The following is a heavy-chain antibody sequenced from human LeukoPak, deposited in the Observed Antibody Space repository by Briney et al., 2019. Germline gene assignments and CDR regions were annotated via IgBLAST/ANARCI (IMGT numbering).Heavy chain of an antibody. D-gene: IGHD1-26*01. V-gene: IGHV3-21*04. CDR2: ISKSSALK. J-gene: IGHJ3*02. CDR3: ARSRGMGATDHDAFDI. Sequence: GGSLRLSCVASGYDFSGYTFTWVRQAPGKGLEYVSSISKSSALKYYAESVRGRFTISRDNAKNSLYLQMNSLRAEDTALYYCARSRGMGATDHDAFDIWGQGTMVTVSS. CDR1: GYDFSGYT.